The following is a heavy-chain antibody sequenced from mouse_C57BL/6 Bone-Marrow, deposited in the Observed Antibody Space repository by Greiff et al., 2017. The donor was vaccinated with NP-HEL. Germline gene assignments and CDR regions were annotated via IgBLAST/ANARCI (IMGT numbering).Heavy chain of an antibody. CDR3: ARGGNYWYYFDY. CDR1: GYTFTTYP. CDR2: FHPYNDDT. V-gene: IGHV1-47*01. Sequence: QQSGAELVKPGASVKMSCKASGYTFTTYPIEWVKQNHGKSLEWIGNFHPYNDDTEYNEKFKNKATLTVEKSSSTVYLELSRLTSDDSSVYYCARGGNYWYYFDYWGQGTTLTVSS. J-gene: IGHJ2*01. D-gene: IGHD2-1*01.